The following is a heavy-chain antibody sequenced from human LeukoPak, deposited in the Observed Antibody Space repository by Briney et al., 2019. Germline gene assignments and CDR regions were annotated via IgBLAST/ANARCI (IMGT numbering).Heavy chain of an antibody. CDR1: GGSISSYY. V-gene: IGHV3-23*01. Sequence: ETLSLTCTVSGGSISSYYWSWIRQPPGKGLEWVSAISGSGGRPYYADSVEGRFTISRDNSKNTLYLQMNSLRAEDTAVYYCARHPEPGYCSSTSCHESYFDYWGQGTLVTVSS. D-gene: IGHD2-2*01. J-gene: IGHJ4*02. CDR2: ISGSGGRP. CDR3: ARHPEPGYCSSTSCHESYFDY.